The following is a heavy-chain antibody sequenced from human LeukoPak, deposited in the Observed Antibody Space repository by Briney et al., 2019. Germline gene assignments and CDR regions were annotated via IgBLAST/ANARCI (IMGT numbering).Heavy chain of an antibody. J-gene: IGHJ4*02. Sequence: QPGGSLRLSCAASGFTFSSYAMHWVRQAPGKGLEWVAVISYDGSNKYYADSVKGRFTISRDNSKNTLYLQMNSLRAEDTAVYYCAREWIWRNFDYWGQGTLVTVSS. V-gene: IGHV3-30*04. CDR1: GFTFSSYA. D-gene: IGHD3-3*01. CDR3: AREWIWRNFDY. CDR2: ISYDGSNK.